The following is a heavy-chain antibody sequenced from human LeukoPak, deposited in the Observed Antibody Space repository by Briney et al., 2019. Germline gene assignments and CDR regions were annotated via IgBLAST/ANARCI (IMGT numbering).Heavy chain of an antibody. V-gene: IGHV3-30*02. CDR3: AKVPSSVTPVY. D-gene: IGHD4-17*01. J-gene: IGHJ4*02. CDR1: GFTFSSYG. CDR2: IRYDGSNK. Sequence: GGSLRLSCAASGFTFSSYGMHWVRQAPGKGLEWVAFIRYDGSNKYYADSVKGRFTISRDNSRNTLYLQISSLRADDTAVYYCAKVPSSVTPVYWGQGTLVTVSS.